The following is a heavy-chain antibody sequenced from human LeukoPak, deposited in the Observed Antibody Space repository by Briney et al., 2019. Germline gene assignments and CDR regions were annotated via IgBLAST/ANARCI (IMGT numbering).Heavy chain of an antibody. J-gene: IGHJ4*02. CDR1: GFSFASYD. D-gene: IGHD6-19*01. Sequence: GGSLRLSCVASGFSFASYDIHWVRQAPGKGLEWVTFIESDGSKEYHADSVKGRFTISRDNSMNTVNVQMNSLRPEDTAVYYCAKEGSGWYYLDYWGQGTVVTVSA. CDR3: AKEGSGWYYLDY. V-gene: IGHV3-30*02. CDR2: IESDGSKE.